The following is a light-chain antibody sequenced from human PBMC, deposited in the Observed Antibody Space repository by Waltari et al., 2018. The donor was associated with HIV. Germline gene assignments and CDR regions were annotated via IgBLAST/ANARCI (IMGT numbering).Light chain of an antibody. Sequence: QSALTQPASVSGSPGQSIPISCTGTSSDVGSYNLVSWYQQHPGKAPKLMIYDVSKRPAGVSNRFSGSKSGNTAYLTSSGLQAEDEADYYCCADAGSSTLYVFGTGTKVTVL. J-gene: IGLJ1*01. V-gene: IGLV2-23*02. CDR2: DVS. CDR3: CADAGSSTLYV. CDR1: SSDVGSYNL.